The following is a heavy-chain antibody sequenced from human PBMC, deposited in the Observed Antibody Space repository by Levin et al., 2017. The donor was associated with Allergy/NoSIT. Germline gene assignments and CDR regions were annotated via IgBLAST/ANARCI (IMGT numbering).Heavy chain of an antibody. CDR3: AVYRGYSGFDFGFDY. D-gene: IGHD5-12*01. CDR1: GFTFSSHA. J-gene: IGHJ4*02. V-gene: IGHV3-23*01. CDR2: ISGGGDNT. Sequence: GGSLRLSCAASGFTFSSHAMSWVRQAPGKGLEWVSGISGGGDNTYYADSVKGRFTISRDNSKNMLYLQMNSLRAEDTALYYCAVYRGYSGFDFGFDYWGQGTLVTVSS.